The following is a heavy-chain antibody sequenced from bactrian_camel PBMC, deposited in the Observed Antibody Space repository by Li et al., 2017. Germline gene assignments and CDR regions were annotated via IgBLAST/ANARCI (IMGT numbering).Heavy chain of an antibody. Sequence: VQLVESGGGSVEAGGSLRLSCEATGYSSNTFCMGWFRRAPGKRREGIAGIGIDGRTAYAESVKGRFTISQDSARNTFHLQMNNLQPDDTATYYCAEGRGSRGEHCYSLNYWGQGTQVTVS. V-gene: IGHV3S67*01. CDR1: GYSSNTFC. CDR2: IGIDGRT. D-gene: IGHD6*01. CDR3: AEGRGSRGEHCYSLNY. J-gene: IGHJ4*01.